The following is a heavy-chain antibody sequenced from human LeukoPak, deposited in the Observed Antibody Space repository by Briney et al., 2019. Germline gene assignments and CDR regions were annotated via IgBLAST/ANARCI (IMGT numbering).Heavy chain of an antibody. Sequence: ASVKVSCKASGYTFTSYDINWVRQATGQGPEWMGWMNPNSGNTGYAQKFQGRVTMTRNTSISTAYMELSSLRSEDTAVYYCARVRRFFNWFDPWGQGTLVTVSS. CDR2: MNPNSGNT. J-gene: IGHJ5*02. CDR1: GYTFTSYD. CDR3: ARVRRFFNWFDP. V-gene: IGHV1-8*01. D-gene: IGHD3-3*01.